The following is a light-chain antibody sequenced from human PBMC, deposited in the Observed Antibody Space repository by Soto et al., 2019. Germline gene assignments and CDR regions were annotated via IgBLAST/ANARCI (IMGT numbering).Light chain of an antibody. Sequence: QSVLTQPPSASGSPGQSVTISCTGTSSDVGGYNYVSWYQQHPGKAPKLMIYEVSKRPSGVPDRFSGSKSGNTASLTISGLQADDEADYYCSSYAGSSTYVVFGGGTQLTVL. CDR1: SSDVGGYNY. V-gene: IGLV2-8*01. CDR3: SSYAGSSTYVV. CDR2: EVS. J-gene: IGLJ2*01.